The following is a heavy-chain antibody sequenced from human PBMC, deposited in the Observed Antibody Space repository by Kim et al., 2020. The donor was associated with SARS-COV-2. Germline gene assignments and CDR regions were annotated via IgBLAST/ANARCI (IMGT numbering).Heavy chain of an antibody. CDR3: ARGRSGWFLYY. V-gene: IGHV1-69*01. Sequence: ANYTQEVQGRVTITADESTSTAYMELSSLRSEDTAVYYCARGRSGWFLYYWGQGTLVTVSS. D-gene: IGHD6-19*01. J-gene: IGHJ4*02. CDR2: A.